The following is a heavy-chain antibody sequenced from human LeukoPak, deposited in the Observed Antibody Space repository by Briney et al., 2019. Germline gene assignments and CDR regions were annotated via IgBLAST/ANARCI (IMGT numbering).Heavy chain of an antibody. V-gene: IGHV4-61*08. CDR1: GGSISSGGYY. Sequence: SETLSLTCTVSGGSISSGGYYWSWIRQPPGKGLEWIGYIYYSGSTNYNPSLKSRVTISVDTSKNQFSLKLSSVTATDTAVYYCAKFNFRGAYYFDYWGQGXLLTXSS. D-gene: IGHD3-10*01. J-gene: IGHJ4*02. CDR3: AKFNFRGAYYFDY. CDR2: IYYSGST.